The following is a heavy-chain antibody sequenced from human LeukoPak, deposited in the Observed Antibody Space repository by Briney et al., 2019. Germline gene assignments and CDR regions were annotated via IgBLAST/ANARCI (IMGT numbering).Heavy chain of an antibody. CDR1: GFTFSDYY. V-gene: IGHV3-11*06. J-gene: IGHJ4*02. CDR3: ARDGYSSSWYTPA. D-gene: IGHD6-13*01. Sequence: GGSLRLSCAASGFTFSDYYMSWIRQAPGKGLEWVSYISSSRSYTNYADSVKGRFTISRDNAKNSLYLQMNRLRAEDTAVYYCARDGYSSSWYTPAWGQGTLVTVSS. CDR2: ISSSRSYT.